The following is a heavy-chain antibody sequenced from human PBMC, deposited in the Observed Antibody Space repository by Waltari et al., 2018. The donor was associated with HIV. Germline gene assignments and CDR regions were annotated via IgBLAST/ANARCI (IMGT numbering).Heavy chain of an antibody. V-gene: IGHV4-39*01. J-gene: IGHJ6*02. CDR3: ARHKVPAAIGFYYYGMDV. CDR2: IYYSGST. CDR1: GGSISSSSYY. Sequence: QLQLQESGPGLVKPSETLSLTCTVSGGSISSSSYYWGWIRQPPGKGLEWIGSIYYSGSTYYNPSLKSRVTISVDTSKNQFSLKLSSVTAADTAVYYCARHKVPAAIGFYYYGMDVWDQGP. D-gene: IGHD2-2*02.